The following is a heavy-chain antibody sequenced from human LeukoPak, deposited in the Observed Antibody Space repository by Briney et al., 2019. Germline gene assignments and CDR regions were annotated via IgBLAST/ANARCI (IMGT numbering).Heavy chain of an antibody. CDR3: ARDAETYYYDSSGYIGLRYVDY. V-gene: IGHV4-31*03. D-gene: IGHD3-22*01. CDR2: IYYSGST. CDR1: GGSISSGGYY. J-gene: IGHJ4*02. Sequence: SETLSLTCTVSGGSISSGGYYWSWIRQHPGKGLEWIGYIYYSGSTYYNPSLKSRVTISVDTSKNQFSLKLSSVTAADTAVYYCARDAETYYYDSSGYIGLRYVDYWGQGTLVTVSS.